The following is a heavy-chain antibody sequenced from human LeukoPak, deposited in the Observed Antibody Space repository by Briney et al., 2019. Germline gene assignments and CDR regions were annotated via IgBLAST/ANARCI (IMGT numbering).Heavy chain of an antibody. Sequence: PGGSLRLSCAASGFTFSSYAMSWVRQAPGRGLEWVSAISASGDRTYYADSVKGRFTISRDNAKNSLYLQMNSLRAEDTAVYYCAREAAAPDWGQGTLVTVSS. CDR1: GFTFSSYA. CDR2: ISASGDRT. D-gene: IGHD6-13*01. CDR3: AREAAAPD. V-gene: IGHV3-23*01. J-gene: IGHJ4*02.